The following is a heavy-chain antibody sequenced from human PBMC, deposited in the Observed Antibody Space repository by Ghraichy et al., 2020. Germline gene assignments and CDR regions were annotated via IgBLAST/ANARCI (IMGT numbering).Heavy chain of an antibody. CDR2: ICYDGSNK. CDR3: ARDPCGGDCYAFDY. Sequence: GGSLRLSCAASGFTFSSYGMHWVRQAPGKGLEWVAVICYDGSNKYYADSVKGRFTISRDNSKNTRYLQMNSLRADDTAVYYCARDPCGGDCYAFDYWGQGTLVTVSS. J-gene: IGHJ4*02. V-gene: IGHV3-33*01. D-gene: IGHD2-21*02. CDR1: GFTFSSYG.